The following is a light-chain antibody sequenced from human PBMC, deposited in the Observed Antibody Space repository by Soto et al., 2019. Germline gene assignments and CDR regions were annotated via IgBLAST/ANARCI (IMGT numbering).Light chain of an antibody. J-gene: IGKJ5*01. CDR2: GAS. CDR3: QQTYTTPEIT. V-gene: IGKV1-39*01. Sequence: DIQMTQSPSSLSASVGDRVTITCRASQSISIYLTWYQLKPGKAPNLLMYGASYLKSGVPTRFSGSGSGTDGTLTISSLQPEDFAIDDWQQTYTTPEITVGQGTRLDSK. CDR1: QSISIY.